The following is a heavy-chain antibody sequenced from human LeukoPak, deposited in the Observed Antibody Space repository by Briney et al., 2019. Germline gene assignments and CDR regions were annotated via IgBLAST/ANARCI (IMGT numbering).Heavy chain of an antibody. V-gene: IGHV4-4*02. CDR1: GDSLRSTNW. J-gene: IGHJ4*02. CDR3: ANKVYCSSTSCYHAGF. Sequence: PSGTLSLTCAVSGDSLRSTNWWSWVRQPPGKGLEWIGEIYHSGTTNYNPSLKSRVTISMDTSNNQFFLDLRSVTAADTAIYYCANKVYCSSTSCYHAGFWGQGTLATVSS. D-gene: IGHD2-2*01. CDR2: IYHSGTT.